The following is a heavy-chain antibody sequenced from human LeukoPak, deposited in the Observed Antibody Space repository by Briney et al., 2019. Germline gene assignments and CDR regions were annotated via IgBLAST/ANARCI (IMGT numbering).Heavy chain of an antibody. CDR1: GGSVSSGSYY. J-gene: IGHJ5*02. CDR2: IYYSGST. D-gene: IGHD6-6*01. CDR3: AREVAARMNWFDP. V-gene: IGHV4-61*01. Sequence: SETLSLTCTVSGGSVSSGSYYWSWIRQPPGKGLEWIGYIYYSGSTNYNPSLKSRVTISVDTSKNQFSLKLSSVTAADTAVYYCAREVAARMNWFDPWGQGTLVTVSS.